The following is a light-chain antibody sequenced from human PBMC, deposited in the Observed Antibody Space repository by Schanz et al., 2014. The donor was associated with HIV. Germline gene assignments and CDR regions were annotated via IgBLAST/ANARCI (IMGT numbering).Light chain of an antibody. J-gene: IGKJ2*01. CDR1: QSISSW. CDR2: QAS. V-gene: IGKV1-5*03. CDR3: QQSLSYSYT. Sequence: IQMTQSPSTVSASVGDRVTITCRASQSISSWLAWYQQKPGKAPKLLIYQASSLATGVPSRFRGSGSGTEFTLTISSLQPDDFATYYCQQSLSYSYTFGQGTKLEIK.